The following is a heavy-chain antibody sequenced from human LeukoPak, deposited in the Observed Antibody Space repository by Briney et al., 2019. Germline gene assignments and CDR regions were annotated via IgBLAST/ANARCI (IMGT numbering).Heavy chain of an antibody. CDR2: INHSGST. J-gene: IGHJ4*02. CDR3: ARGDGGYNRPFDY. CDR1: GGSFSGYY. Sequence: PSETLSLTCAGYGGSFSGYYWSWIRQPPGKGLEWIGEINHSGSTNYNPSLKSRVTISVDTSKNQFSLKLSSVTAADTAVYYCARGDGGYNRPFDYWGQGTLVTVSS. D-gene: IGHD5-24*01. V-gene: IGHV4-34*01.